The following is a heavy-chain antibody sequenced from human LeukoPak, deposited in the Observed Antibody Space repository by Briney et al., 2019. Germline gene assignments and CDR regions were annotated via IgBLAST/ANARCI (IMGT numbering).Heavy chain of an antibody. V-gene: IGHV1-46*01. CDR1: GYTFTSYY. CDR3: ATGDYSGTKPDPIDM. D-gene: IGHD3-10*01. CDR2: INPSGGST. Sequence: ASVKVSCKASGYTFTSYYMHWVRQAPGQGLEWMGIINPSGGSTSYAQKFQGRVTMTRDTSTSTAYMELTRLRSDDTAVYYCATGDYSGTKPDPIDMWGQGTMVTVSS. J-gene: IGHJ3*02.